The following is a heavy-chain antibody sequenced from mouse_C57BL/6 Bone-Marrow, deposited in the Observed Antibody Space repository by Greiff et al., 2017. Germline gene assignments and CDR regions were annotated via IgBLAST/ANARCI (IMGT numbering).Heavy chain of an antibody. D-gene: IGHD1-1*01. CDR3: ARGGFYYYGSSYECYAMDY. V-gene: IGHV1-64*01. J-gene: IGHJ4*01. Sequence: QVQLKQPGAELVKPGASVKLSCKASGYTFTSYWMHWVKQRPGQGLEWIGMIHPNSGSTNYNEKFKSKATLTVDKSSSTAYMQLSSLTSEDSAVYYCARGGFYYYGSSYECYAMDYWGQGTSVTVSS. CDR1: GYTFTSYW. CDR2: IHPNSGST.